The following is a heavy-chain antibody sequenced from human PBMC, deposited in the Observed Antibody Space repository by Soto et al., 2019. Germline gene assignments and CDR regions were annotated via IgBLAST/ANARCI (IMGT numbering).Heavy chain of an antibody. V-gene: IGHV4-39*01. D-gene: IGHD3-10*01. J-gene: IGHJ5*02. CDR2: IYYSGST. CDR3: AARTYYYGSGSYSWFDP. Sequence: SETLSLTCTVSGGSISSSSYYWGWIRQPPGKGLEWIGSIYYSGSTYYNPSLKSRVTISVDTSKNQFSLKLSSVTAADTAVYYCAARTYYYGSGSYSWFDPWGQGTLVTVS. CDR1: GGSISSSSYY.